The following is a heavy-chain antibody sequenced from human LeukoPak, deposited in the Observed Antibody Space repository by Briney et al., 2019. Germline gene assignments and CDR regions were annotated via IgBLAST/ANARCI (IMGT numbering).Heavy chain of an antibody. V-gene: IGHV3-30*03. CDR2: ISDDGTNK. CDR3: VRAVAGQADAFDI. J-gene: IGHJ3*02. Sequence: PGGSLRLSCAASGFTFSSYSMNWVRQAPGKGLEWVAFISDDGTNKDYAESVKGRCTISRDNSKNTVYLQMNSLRGEDSAVYYCVRAVAGQADAFDIWGQGTMVTVSS. D-gene: IGHD6-19*01. CDR1: GFTFSSYS.